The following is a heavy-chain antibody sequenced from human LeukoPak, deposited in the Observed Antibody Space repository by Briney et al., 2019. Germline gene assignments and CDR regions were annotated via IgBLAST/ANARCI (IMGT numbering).Heavy chain of an antibody. J-gene: IGHJ4*02. CDR2: ISYDGSNK. CDR1: GFTFSSYA. D-gene: IGHD3-9*01. CDR3: ARDGDDILTGYYGY. Sequence: PGGSLRLSCAASGFTFSSYAMHWVRQAPGKGLEWVAVISYDGSNKYYADSVKGRFTISRDNSKNTLYLQMNSLRAEDTAVYYCARDGDDILTGYYGYWGQGTLVTVSS. V-gene: IGHV3-30-3*01.